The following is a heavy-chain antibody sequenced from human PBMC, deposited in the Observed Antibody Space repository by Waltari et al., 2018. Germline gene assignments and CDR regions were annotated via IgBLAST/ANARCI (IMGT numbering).Heavy chain of an antibody. J-gene: IGHJ4*02. Sequence: EVQLLGPAGGLAKPGGSLRLDCAASALPFSSSTLNWVRQAPGKGLEWVSSISSGSSYIYYADSVKGRFTISRDNAKNSLYLQMNSLRAEDTAVYYCAREWGVMVGTAGYYFDYWGQGTLVTVSS. D-gene: IGHD2-15*01. CDR2: ISSGSSYI. CDR3: AREWGVMVGTAGYYFDY. CDR1: ALPFSSST. V-gene: IGHV3-21*01.